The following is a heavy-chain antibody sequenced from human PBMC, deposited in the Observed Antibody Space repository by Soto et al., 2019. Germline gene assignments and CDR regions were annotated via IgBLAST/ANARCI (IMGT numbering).Heavy chain of an antibody. J-gene: IGHJ3*02. V-gene: IGHV4-59*01. CDR1: GGSISSYY. CDR3: ASWRAYCGGDCYDAFDI. D-gene: IGHD2-21*02. CDR2: IYYSGST. Sequence: ETLSLTCTVSGGSISSYYWSWIRQPPGKGLEWIGYIYYSGSTNYNPSLKSRVTISVDTSKNQFSLKLSSVTAADTAVYYCASWRAYCGGDCYDAFDIWGQGTMVTVSS.